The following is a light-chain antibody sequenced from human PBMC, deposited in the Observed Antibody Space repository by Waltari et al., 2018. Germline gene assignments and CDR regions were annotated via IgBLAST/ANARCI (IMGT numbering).Light chain of an antibody. CDR3: QQRSNWTPHT. J-gene: IGKJ2*01. V-gene: IGKV3-11*01. Sequence: EIVLTQSPATLSLSPGATATLSCRASQSVGSYLAWYQQKPGQPPRLLIYDASNRATGVPARFRASGSGTDFTLTISSLEAEDFAVYFCQQRSNWTPHTFGQGARLEIK. CDR2: DAS. CDR1: QSVGSY.